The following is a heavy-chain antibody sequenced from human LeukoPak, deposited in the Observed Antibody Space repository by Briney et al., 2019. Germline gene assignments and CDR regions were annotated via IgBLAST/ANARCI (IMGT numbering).Heavy chain of an antibody. V-gene: IGHV4-30-2*01. J-gene: IGHJ4*02. CDR1: GGSISSGGYY. CDR2: IYHSGST. CDR3: ARGSDSSDYYGC. Sequence: SQTLSLTWTVSGGSISSGGYYWSWIRRPPGKGLEWIGYIYHSGSTYYNPSLKSRVTISVDRSKNQFSLKLSSVTAADTAVYYCARGSDSSDYYGCWGQGTLVTVSS. D-gene: IGHD3-22*01.